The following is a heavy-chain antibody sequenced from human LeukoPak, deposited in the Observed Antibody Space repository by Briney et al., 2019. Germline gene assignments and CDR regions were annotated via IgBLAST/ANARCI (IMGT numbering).Heavy chain of an antibody. D-gene: IGHD6-6*01. CDR3: ARVGSSSSRMLDV. Sequence: XXXXPXXXXXWIGEINHSGSTNYNPSLKSRVTISVDTSKNQFSLKLSSVTAADTAVYYCARVGSSSSRMLDVWGKGTTVTVSS. CDR2: INHSGST. V-gene: IGHV4-34*01. J-gene: IGHJ6*04.